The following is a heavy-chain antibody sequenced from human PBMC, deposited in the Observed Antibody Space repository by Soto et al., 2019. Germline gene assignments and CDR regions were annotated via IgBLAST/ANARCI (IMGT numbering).Heavy chain of an antibody. CDR1: GGSTSSSIYY. Sequence: LXLTGNVSGGSTSSSIYYWGWMRQPPGQGREWIGSSYYSGSTYYNPSPNSRVTISVDTSKNQSSLKLSSVTAADTAVYYCARHRLVTIFGVVIYKAPNWFDPSGQGTLVTVPS. V-gene: IGHV4-39*01. D-gene: IGHD3-3*01. CDR3: ARHRLVTIFGVVIYKAPNWFDP. J-gene: IGHJ5*02. CDR2: SYYSGST.